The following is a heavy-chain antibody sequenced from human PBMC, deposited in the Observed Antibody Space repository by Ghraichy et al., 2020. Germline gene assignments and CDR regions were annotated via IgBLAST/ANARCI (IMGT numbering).Heavy chain of an antibody. J-gene: IGHJ6*02. Sequence: GGSLRLSCAPSGFTFRSYSMNWVRQAPGKGLEWVSYISGSGTTIYYADSVKGRFTISRDNAKNSLYLQMNSLRAEDTAVYYCASAWGYDRGMDVWGQGTTVTVSS. CDR2: ISGSGTTI. CDR3: ASAWGYDRGMDV. D-gene: IGHD5-12*01. V-gene: IGHV3-48*04. CDR1: GFTFRSYS.